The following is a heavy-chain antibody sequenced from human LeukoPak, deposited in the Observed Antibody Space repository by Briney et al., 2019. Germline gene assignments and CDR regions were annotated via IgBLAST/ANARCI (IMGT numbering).Heavy chain of an antibody. CDR1: GGSISSSSYY. CDR3: ARVQRWELLSAAYYFDY. J-gene: IGHJ4*02. CDR2: IYYSGST. Sequence: SETLSLTCTVSGGSISSSSYYWGWIRQPPGKGLEWIGSIYYSGSTYYNPSLKSRVTISVDTSKNQFSLKLSSVTAADTAVYYCARVQRWELLSAAYYFDYWGQGTLATVSS. V-gene: IGHV4-39*01. D-gene: IGHD1-26*01.